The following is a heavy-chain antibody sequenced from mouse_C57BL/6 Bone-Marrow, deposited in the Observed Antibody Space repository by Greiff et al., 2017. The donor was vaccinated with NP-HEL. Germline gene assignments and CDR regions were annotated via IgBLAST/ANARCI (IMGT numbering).Heavy chain of an antibody. CDR1: GFSLTSYG. J-gene: IGHJ4*01. CDR2: IWRGGST. V-gene: IGHV2-5*01. Sequence: VQGVESGPGLVQPSQSLSITCTVSGFSLTSYGVHWVRQSPGKGLEWLGVIWRGGSTDYNAAFMSRLSITKDNSKSQVFFKMNSLQADDTAIYYCAKTYGSSFHYAMDYWGQGTSVTVSS. D-gene: IGHD1-1*01. CDR3: AKTYGSSFHYAMDY.